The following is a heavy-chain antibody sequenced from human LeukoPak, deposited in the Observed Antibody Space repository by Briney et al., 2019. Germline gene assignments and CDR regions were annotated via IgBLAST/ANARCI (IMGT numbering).Heavy chain of an antibody. V-gene: IGHV3-9*01. CDR3: AKGDDYGDYGSFGC. Sequence: PGRSLRLSCAASGFTFDDYAMHWVRQAPGKGLEWVSGISWNSGSIGYADSAKGRFTISRDNAKNSLYLQMNSLRAEDTALYYCAKGDDYGDYGSFGCWGQGTLVTVSS. D-gene: IGHD4-17*01. CDR2: ISWNSGSI. J-gene: IGHJ4*02. CDR1: GFTFDDYA.